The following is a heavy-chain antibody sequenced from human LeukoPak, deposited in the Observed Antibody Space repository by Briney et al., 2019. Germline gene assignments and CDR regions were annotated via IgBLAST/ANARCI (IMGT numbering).Heavy chain of an antibody. CDR3: ARGGVLKSVDY. CDR2: VYDIGST. V-gene: IGHV4-59*11. D-gene: IGHD3-16*01. J-gene: IGHJ4*02. Sequence: SETLSLTCTVCGGSMDIHYWTWMRQTPGKALEWIGYVYDIGSTKYNPSLNSRVTISVDTSKNQFSLGLSSVTAADTAVYYCARGGVLKSVDYWGQGTLVAVSS. CDR1: GGSMDIHY.